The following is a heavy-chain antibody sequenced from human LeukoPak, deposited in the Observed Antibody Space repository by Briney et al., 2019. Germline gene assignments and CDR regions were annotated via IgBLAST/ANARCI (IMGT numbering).Heavy chain of an antibody. D-gene: IGHD3-10*01. CDR3: ARDPMLPHYYGSGSYRDY. CDR2: ISSSSSTK. CDR1: GFTFSSFS. V-gene: IGHV3-48*04. J-gene: IGHJ4*02. Sequence: GGSLRLSCAASGFTFSSFSMNWVRQAPGKGLEWVSDISSSSSTKYYADSVKGRFTISRDNAKNSLYLQMNSLTAEDTAVYYCARDPMLPHYYGSGSYRDYWGQGTLVTVSS.